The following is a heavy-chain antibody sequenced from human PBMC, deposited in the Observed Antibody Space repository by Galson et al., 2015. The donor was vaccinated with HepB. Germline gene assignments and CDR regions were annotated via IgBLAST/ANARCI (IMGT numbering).Heavy chain of an antibody. Sequence: SLRLSCAASGFNFGNYWMIWVRQAPGKGLEWVASIKQDGSEKFSVESVKGRFTISRDNAKNSVYLQMNSLRVEDTAVYYCTKSFDYWGQGTLVTVSS. J-gene: IGHJ4*02. CDR1: GFNFGNYW. CDR3: TKSFDY. V-gene: IGHV3-7*03. CDR2: IKQDGSEK.